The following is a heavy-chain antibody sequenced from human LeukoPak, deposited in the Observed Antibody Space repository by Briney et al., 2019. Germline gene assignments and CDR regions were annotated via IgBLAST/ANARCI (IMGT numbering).Heavy chain of an antibody. V-gene: IGHV4-39*07. J-gene: IGHJ4*02. CDR2: IYYSGST. Sequence: PSETLSLTCTVSGGSISSSSYYWGWIRQPPGKGLEWIGSIYYSGSTYYNPSLKSRVTISVDTSKNQFSLKLSSVIAADTAVYYCARDHTVGGNFAPDYWGQGTLVTVSS. CDR1: GGSISSSSYY. CDR3: ARDHTVGGNFAPDY. D-gene: IGHD4-23*01.